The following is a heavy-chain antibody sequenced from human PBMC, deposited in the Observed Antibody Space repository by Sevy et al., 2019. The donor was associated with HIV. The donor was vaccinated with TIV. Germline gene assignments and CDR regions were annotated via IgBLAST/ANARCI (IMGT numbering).Heavy chain of an antibody. D-gene: IGHD3-16*01. CDR2: IYSGGST. Sequence: GGSLRLSCVASGFSVRDNYMTWVRQAPGKGLEWVSLIYSGGSTYYADSVKGQFLISRVSSKNTLFLHMNSLRAGDTAVYYCARGGEAKDFDYWGRGTLVTVSS. V-gene: IGHV3-53*01. CDR1: GFSVRDNY. CDR3: ARGGEAKDFDY. J-gene: IGHJ4*02.